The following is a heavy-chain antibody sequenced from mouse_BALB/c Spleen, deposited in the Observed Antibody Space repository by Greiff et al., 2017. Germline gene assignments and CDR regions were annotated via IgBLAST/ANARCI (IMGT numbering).Heavy chain of an antibody. D-gene: IGHD1-2*01. Sequence: DVQLVESGGGLVQPGGSRKLSCAASGFTFSSFGMHWVRQAPEKGLEWVAYISSGSSTIYYADTVKGRFTISRDNPKNTLFLQMTSLRSEDTAMYYCAGSAHYYGYAMDYWGQGTSVTVSS. CDR1: GFTFSSFG. V-gene: IGHV5-17*02. CDR2: ISSGSSTI. CDR3: AGSAHYYGYAMDY. J-gene: IGHJ4*01.